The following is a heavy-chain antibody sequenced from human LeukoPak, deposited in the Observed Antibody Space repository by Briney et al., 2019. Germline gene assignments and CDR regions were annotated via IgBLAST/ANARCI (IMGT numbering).Heavy chain of an antibody. Sequence: SETLSLTCTVSGGSISSYYWSWIRQPPGKGLEWIGYIYYSGSTNYNPSLKSRVTISADMSKNQFSLKLSSVTAADTAVYYCARGRNGYCSSTSCYRFDYWGQGTLVTVSS. CDR1: GGSISSYY. CDR2: IYYSGST. V-gene: IGHV4-59*12. J-gene: IGHJ4*02. D-gene: IGHD2-2*01. CDR3: ARGRNGYCSSTSCYRFDY.